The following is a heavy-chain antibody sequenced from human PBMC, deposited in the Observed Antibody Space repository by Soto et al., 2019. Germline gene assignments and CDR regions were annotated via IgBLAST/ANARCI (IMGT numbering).Heavy chain of an antibody. D-gene: IGHD3-10*01. CDR3: ARLKSGYYGSGIYYSYFDY. CDR1: GYSFTSYW. J-gene: IGHJ4*02. V-gene: IGHV5-51*01. CDR2: IYPGDSDT. Sequence: GESLKISCKGSGYSFTSYWIGWVRQMPGKGLEWMGIIYPGDSDTRYSPSFQGQVTISADKSISTAYLQWSSLKASDTAMYYCARLKSGYYGSGIYYSYFDYWGQGTLVTVSS.